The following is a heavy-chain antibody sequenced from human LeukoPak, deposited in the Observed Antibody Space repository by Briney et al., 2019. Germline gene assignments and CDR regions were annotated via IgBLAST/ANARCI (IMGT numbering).Heavy chain of an antibody. J-gene: IGHJ3*02. CDR1: GFTFSSFP. D-gene: IGHD2-15*01. CDR3: ATARGVFDI. CDR2: ITGSGGST. Sequence: PGGSLRLSCAASGFTFSSFPMTWVRLAPGKGLEWVSTITGSGGSTYYAESVKGRFTISRDNSKNTLYLQMNNLRAEDTAVYYCATARGVFDIWGQGTMVTVSS. V-gene: IGHV3-23*01.